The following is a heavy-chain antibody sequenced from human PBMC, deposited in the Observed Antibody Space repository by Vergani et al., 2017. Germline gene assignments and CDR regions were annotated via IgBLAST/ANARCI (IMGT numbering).Heavy chain of an antibody. D-gene: IGHD2-15*01. CDR1: GFTFSSAT. V-gene: IGHV3-48*01. Sequence: LVESGGGVVQPGTSLRLLCVAPGFTFSSATMHWVRQAPGKGLEWVSYISSSSSTIYYADSVKGRFTISRDNAKNSLYLQMNSLRAEDTAVYYCARDSPTRLSLPHDAFDIWGQGTMVTVSS. J-gene: IGHJ3*02. CDR3: ARDSPTRLSLPHDAFDI. CDR2: ISSSSSTI.